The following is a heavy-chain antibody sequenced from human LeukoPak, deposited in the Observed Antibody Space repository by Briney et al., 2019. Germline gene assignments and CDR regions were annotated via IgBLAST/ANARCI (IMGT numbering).Heavy chain of an antibody. CDR3: AKLSRQDGSGSYSPDWFDP. Sequence: ASVKVSCKAPGYTFIGYYIHWVRQAPGQGLEWMGRINPNNGGTDFPQKFQGRFTMTSDTSISTVYMEVSRLTSDDTAMYYCAKLSRQDGSGSYSPDWFDPWGQGTLVTVSS. CDR1: GYTFIGYY. V-gene: IGHV1-2*06. CDR2: INPNNGGT. D-gene: IGHD3-10*01. J-gene: IGHJ5*02.